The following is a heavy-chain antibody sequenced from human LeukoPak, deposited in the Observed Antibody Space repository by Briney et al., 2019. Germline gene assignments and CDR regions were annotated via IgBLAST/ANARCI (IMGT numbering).Heavy chain of an antibody. D-gene: IGHD5-18*01. CDR1: GFTFSSYE. J-gene: IGHJ4*02. CDR3: AKDGRSYGYWYYFDY. CDR2: ISSSGSTI. V-gene: IGHV3-48*03. Sequence: GGSLRLSCAASGFTFSSYEMNWVRQAPGKGLEWVSYISSSGSTIYYADSVKGRFTISRDNAKNSLYLQMNSLRAEDTAVYYCAKDGRSYGYWYYFDYWGQGTLVTVSS.